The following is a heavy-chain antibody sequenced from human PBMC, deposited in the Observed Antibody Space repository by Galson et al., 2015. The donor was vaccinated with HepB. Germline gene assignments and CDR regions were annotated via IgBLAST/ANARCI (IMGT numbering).Heavy chain of an antibody. CDR1: GGSFSGYY. Sequence: ETLSLTCAVYGGSFSGYYWSWIRQPPVKGLEWIGEINHSGSTNYNPSLKSRVTISVDTSKNQFSLKLSSVTAADTAVYYCARDVVVAATPLWFDPWGQGTLVTVSS. D-gene: IGHD2-15*01. J-gene: IGHJ5*02. CDR2: INHSGST. V-gene: IGHV4-34*01. CDR3: ARDVVVAATPLWFDP.